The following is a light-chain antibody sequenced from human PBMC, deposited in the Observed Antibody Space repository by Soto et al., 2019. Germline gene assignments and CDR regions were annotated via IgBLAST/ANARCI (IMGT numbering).Light chain of an antibody. J-gene: IGKJ1*01. CDR3: QQYNNWPWT. CDR1: QSLSSN. Sequence: IVMTQAPATLSVSPGVRATLSCRASQSLSSNLAWYQQKPGQAPRFLIYGASTRATGIPARFSGSGSGTEFTLTISGLQSEDFAIYYCQQYNNWPWTFGQGTKLEIK. CDR2: GAS. V-gene: IGKV3-15*01.